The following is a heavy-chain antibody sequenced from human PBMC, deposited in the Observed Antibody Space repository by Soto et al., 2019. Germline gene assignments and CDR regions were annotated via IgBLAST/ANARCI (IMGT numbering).Heavy chain of an antibody. CDR3: ARAIWETYGMDV. Sequence: EVQLVESGGGLVQPGGSLRLSCAASGFTFSSYAMHWVRQAPGKGLEYVSAISSNGGSTYYANSVKGRFTISRDNSKNTLDLQMGSLRAEDVAVYYCARAIWETYGMDVWGQGTTVTVSS. J-gene: IGHJ6*02. CDR2: ISSNGGST. CDR1: GFTFSSYA. V-gene: IGHV3-64*01. D-gene: IGHD3-9*01.